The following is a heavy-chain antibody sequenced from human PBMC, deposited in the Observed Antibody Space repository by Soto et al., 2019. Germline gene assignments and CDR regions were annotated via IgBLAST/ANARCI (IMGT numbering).Heavy chain of an antibody. CDR3: AREFRAEYYDSSGYSDY. CDR2: IYYSGST. Sequence: SETLSLTCTVSGGSVSSGSYCWSWIRQPPGKGLEWIGYIYYSGSTNYNPSLKSRVTISVDTSKNQFSLKLSSVTAADTAVYYCAREFRAEYYDSSGYSDYWGQGTLVTVSS. J-gene: IGHJ4*02. V-gene: IGHV4-61*01. CDR1: GGSVSSGSYC. D-gene: IGHD3-22*01.